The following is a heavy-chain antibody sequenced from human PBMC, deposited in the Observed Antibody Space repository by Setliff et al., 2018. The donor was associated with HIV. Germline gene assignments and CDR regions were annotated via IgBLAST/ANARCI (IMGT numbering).Heavy chain of an antibody. J-gene: IGHJ3*02. V-gene: IGHV4-59*08. CDR1: GGSISSHY. D-gene: IGHD2-8*01. CDR2: IHYSGAT. CDR3: ARHSPNVGVRGDAFDI. Sequence: SETLSLTCTVSGGSISSHYWIWIRQPPGKGLEWIGYIHYSGATNYNPSLKSRVTILLDTSRTQFPLRLSSVTAADTAVYYCARHSPNVGVRGDAFDIWGQGTVVTVSS.